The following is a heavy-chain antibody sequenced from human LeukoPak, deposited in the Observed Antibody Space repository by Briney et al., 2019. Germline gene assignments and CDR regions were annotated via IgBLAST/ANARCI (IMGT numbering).Heavy chain of an antibody. J-gene: IGHJ4*02. CDR1: GFTFSSYG. CDR3: AKDIYDSNGYVDY. CDR2: ISYDGSNK. Sequence: PGGSLRLSCAASGFTFSSYGMHWVRQAPGKGLEWVAVISYDGSNKYYADSVEGRFTISRDNSKNTLYLQMNSLRAEDTAVYYCAKDIYDSNGYVDYWGQGTLVTVSS. D-gene: IGHD3-22*01. V-gene: IGHV3-30*18.